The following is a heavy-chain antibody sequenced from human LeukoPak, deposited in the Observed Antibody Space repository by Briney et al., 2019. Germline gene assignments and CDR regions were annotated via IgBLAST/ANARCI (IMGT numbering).Heavy chain of an antibody. Sequence: GGSLRLSCAASGFTFSSYAMHWVRQAPGKGLEWVAVISYDGSNKYYADSVKGRFTISRDNSKNMLYLQMNSLRAEDTAVYYCARAGGGWFPYYYYYGMDVWGQGTTVTVSS. CDR1: GFTFSSYA. J-gene: IGHJ6*02. V-gene: IGHV3-30*04. CDR3: ARAGGGWFPYYYYYGMDV. CDR2: ISYDGSNK. D-gene: IGHD6-19*01.